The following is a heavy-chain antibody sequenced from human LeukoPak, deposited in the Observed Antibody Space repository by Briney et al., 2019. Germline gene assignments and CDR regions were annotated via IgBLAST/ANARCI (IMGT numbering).Heavy chain of an antibody. CDR3: ARAHYGGDCYFDF. CDR1: GFTVSSKY. J-gene: IGHJ4*02. Sequence: GGSLRLSCAASGFTVSSKYMTWVRQAPGKGVEWVSFRYSGGSTYYAKSVKGRLTISRDNSKNMVYLQMNSLRAEDTAVYYCARAHYGGDCYFDFWGQGALVAVSS. CDR2: RYSGGST. D-gene: IGHD2-21*02. V-gene: IGHV3-53*01.